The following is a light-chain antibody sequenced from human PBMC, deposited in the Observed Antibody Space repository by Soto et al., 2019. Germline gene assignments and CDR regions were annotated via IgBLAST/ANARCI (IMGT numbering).Light chain of an antibody. J-gene: IGKJ2*01. Sequence: DIQMTQSPSTLSASVGDRVTITCRASQSIRSWLAWYQQKPGKAPKLLIYGASNLESGVPSRFSGSGSGTEFPLTIRSLPPYDFSSYFCQQYDSYSYTFGQGTKLEIK. CDR1: QSIRSW. CDR3: QQYDSYSYT. CDR2: GAS. V-gene: IGKV1-5*01.